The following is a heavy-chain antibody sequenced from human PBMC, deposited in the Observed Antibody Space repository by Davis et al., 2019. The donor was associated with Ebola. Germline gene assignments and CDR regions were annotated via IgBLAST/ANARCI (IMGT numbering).Heavy chain of an antibody. CDR1: GGSFSGYY. D-gene: IGHD2-2*01. CDR3: ARVKYQLLLVTWP. CDR2: INHSGST. Sequence: SETLSLTCAAYGGSFSGYYWSWIRQPPGKGLEWIGEINHSGSTNYNPSPKGRVTTSVDTSKNQFSLKPSSVTAADTAVYYCARVKYQLLLVTWPWGQGTLVTVSS. V-gene: IGHV4-34*01. J-gene: IGHJ5*02.